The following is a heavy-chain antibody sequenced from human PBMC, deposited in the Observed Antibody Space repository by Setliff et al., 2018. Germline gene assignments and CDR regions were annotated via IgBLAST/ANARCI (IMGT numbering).Heavy chain of an antibody. CDR1: GGSISSGGYY. D-gene: IGHD4-17*01. J-gene: IGHJ3*02. CDR2: IYYSGST. Sequence: TVSGGSISSGGYYWSWIRQHPGKGLEWIGYIYYSGSTYYNPSLKSRVTISVDTSKNQFSLKLSSVTAADTAVYYCARDPLTTNRRRAFDIWGQGTMVTVSS. CDR3: ARDPLTTNRRRAFDI. V-gene: IGHV4-31*03.